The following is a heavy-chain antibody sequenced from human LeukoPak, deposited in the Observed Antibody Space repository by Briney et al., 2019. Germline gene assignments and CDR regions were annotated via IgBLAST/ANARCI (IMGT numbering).Heavy chain of an antibody. CDR3: AREGYSSSWYFHDY. J-gene: IGHJ4*02. Sequence: ASVKVSCKASGGTFSSYAISWVRQAPGQGLEWMGWISAYNGNTKNAQKFQGRVTMTTDTSTSTAYMELRSLRSDDTAVYYCAREGYSSSWYFHDYWGQGTLVTVSS. D-gene: IGHD6-13*01. CDR1: GGTFSSYA. CDR2: ISAYNGNT. V-gene: IGHV1-18*01.